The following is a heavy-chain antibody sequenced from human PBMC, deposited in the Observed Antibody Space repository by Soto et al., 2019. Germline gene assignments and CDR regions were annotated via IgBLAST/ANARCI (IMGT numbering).Heavy chain of an antibody. CDR1: GFTFSNAW. CDR3: TVRDYGFGPFDC. J-gene: IGHJ4*02. V-gene: IGHV3-15*07. Sequence: GGSLRLSCAASGFTFSNAWMNWVRQAPGKGLEWVGRIKSKTDGGTTDYAAPVKGRFTISRDDSKNTLYLQMNSLKTEDTAVYYCTVRDYGFGPFDCWGQGTLVTVSS. CDR2: IKSKTDGGTT. D-gene: IGHD4-17*01.